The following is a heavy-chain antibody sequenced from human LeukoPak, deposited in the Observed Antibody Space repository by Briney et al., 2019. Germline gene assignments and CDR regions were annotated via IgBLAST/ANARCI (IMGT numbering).Heavy chain of an antibody. CDR3: VKDLRSDFMGVLSRYLSY. CDR2: ISRNGGST. D-gene: IGHD2/OR15-2a*01. Sequence: GSLRLSCSASGFTFSSFAMHWVRQAPGKGLEYVAAISRNGGSTYYADSVKGRFTICRDNSKSTLYLQMSSLRAEDTAVYLCVKDLRSDFMGVLSRYLSYWGQGTLVTVSS. CDR1: GFTFSSFA. V-gene: IGHV3-64D*09. J-gene: IGHJ4*02.